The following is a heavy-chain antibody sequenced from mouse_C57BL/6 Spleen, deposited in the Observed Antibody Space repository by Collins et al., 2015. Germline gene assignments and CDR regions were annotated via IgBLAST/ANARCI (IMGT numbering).Heavy chain of an antibody. V-gene: IGHV7-3*02. Sequence: EVKLVESGGGLVQPGGSLRLSCATSGFTFTDYYMSWVRQPPGKALEWLGFIRNKANGYTTEYSASVKGRFIISRDNSQSILYLQMNTLRAEDSATYYCARENYYFDYWGQGTTLTVSS. CDR3: ARENYYFDY. J-gene: IGHJ2*01. CDR2: IRNKANGYTT. CDR1: GFTFTDYY.